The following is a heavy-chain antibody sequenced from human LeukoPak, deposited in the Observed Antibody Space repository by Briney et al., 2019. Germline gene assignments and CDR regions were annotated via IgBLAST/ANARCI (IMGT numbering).Heavy chain of an antibody. CDR1: GYTFTSYD. Sequence: ASVKVSCKASGYTFTSYDINWVRQATGQGLEWMGWINPNSGGTNYAQKFQGRVTMTRDTTISTAYMELSRLRSDDTAVYYCARGEQWLGLPLDYWGQGTLVTVSS. J-gene: IGHJ4*02. V-gene: IGHV1-2*02. D-gene: IGHD6-19*01. CDR2: INPNSGGT. CDR3: ARGEQWLGLPLDY.